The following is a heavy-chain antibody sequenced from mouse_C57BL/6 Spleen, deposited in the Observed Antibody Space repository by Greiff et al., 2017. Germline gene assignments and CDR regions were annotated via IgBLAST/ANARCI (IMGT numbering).Heavy chain of an antibody. D-gene: IGHD2-2*01. Sequence: VQLQQPGAELVRPGSSVKLSCKASGYTFTSYWMDWVKQRPGQGLEWIGNLYPSDSETHYNQKFKDKATLTVDKSSSTAYMQLSSLTSEDSAVYYCARGWLRGFDYWGQGTTLTVSS. CDR1: GYTFTSYW. CDR2: LYPSDSET. V-gene: IGHV1-61*01. CDR3: ARGWLRGFDY. J-gene: IGHJ2*01.